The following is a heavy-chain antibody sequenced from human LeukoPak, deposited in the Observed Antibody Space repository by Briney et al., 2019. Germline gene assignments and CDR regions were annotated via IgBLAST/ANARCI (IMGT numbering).Heavy chain of an antibody. Sequence: GASVKVSCKTSGYTFASYGISWVRQAPGQWLEWLGWISAYNGNTKYAQTVQGRVTMTTDTSTSTAYMELRSLRSDDTAVYYCARDLVSYDYVWGSYRYTGGYWGQGTLVTVSS. V-gene: IGHV1-18*01. CDR3: ARDLVSYDYVWGSYRYTGGY. CDR1: GYTFASYG. D-gene: IGHD3-16*02. CDR2: ISAYNGNT. J-gene: IGHJ4*02.